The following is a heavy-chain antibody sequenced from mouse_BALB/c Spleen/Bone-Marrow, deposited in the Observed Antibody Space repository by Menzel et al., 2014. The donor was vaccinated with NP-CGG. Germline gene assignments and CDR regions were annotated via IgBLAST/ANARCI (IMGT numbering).Heavy chain of an antibody. CDR3: TRSPITTVVAETMDC. CDR2: IYPFSGSS. Sequence: LKQSGSELARPGTSVKLSCKASGYTFTSYWMHWVKQRPGQGLEWIGNIYPFSGSSNYDEKFKSKATLTVDTSSSTAYMQLISLTSEDSAVYYCTRSPITTVVAETMDCWGQGTSVTVSS. D-gene: IGHD1-1*01. CDR1: GYTFTSYW. J-gene: IGHJ4*01. V-gene: IGHV1S22*01.